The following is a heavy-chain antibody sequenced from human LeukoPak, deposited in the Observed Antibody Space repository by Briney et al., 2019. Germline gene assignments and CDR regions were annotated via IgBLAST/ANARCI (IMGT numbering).Heavy chain of an antibody. D-gene: IGHD5-18*01. CDR2: IYSGGST. CDR3: ARESYARGYSYGFDY. J-gene: IGHJ4*02. CDR1: GFTVSSNY. Sequence: PGGSLRLSCAASGFTVSSNYMSWVRQAPGKGLEWVSVIYSGGSTYYADSVKGRFTISRDNSKNTLYHQMNSLRAEDTAVYYCARESYARGYSYGFDYWGQGTLVTVSS. V-gene: IGHV3-53*01.